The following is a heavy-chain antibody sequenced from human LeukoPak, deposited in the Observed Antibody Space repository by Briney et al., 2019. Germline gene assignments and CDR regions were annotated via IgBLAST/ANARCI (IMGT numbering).Heavy chain of an antibody. CDR2: ISAYNGNT. V-gene: IGHV1-18*01. CDR1: GYTFTSYG. Sequence: ASVKVSCKASGYTFTSYGISWVRQAPGQGLEWMGWISAYNGNTNYAQKLQGRVTMTTDTSTSTAYMELRSLRSDDTAVYYCARDEAFGGVIVMGVDYWGQGTLVTVSS. D-gene: IGHD3-16*02. CDR3: ARDEAFGGVIVMGVDY. J-gene: IGHJ4*02.